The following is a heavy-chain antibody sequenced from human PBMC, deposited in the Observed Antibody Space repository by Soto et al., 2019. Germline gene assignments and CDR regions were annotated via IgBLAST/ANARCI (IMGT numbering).Heavy chain of an antibody. CDR1: GFTFSSYA. V-gene: IGHV3-23*01. Sequence: PGGSLRLSCAASGFTFSSYAMSWVRQAPGKGLEWVSAISGSGGSTYYADSVKGRFTISRDNSKNTLYLQMNSLRAEDTAVYYCAARMTPQYYYYYMDVWGKGTKVTVSS. CDR3: AARMTPQYYYYYMDV. J-gene: IGHJ6*03. CDR2: ISGSGGST.